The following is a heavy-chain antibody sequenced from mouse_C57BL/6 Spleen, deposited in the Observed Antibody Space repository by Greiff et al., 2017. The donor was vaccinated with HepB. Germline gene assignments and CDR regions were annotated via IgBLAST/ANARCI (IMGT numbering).Heavy chain of an antibody. J-gene: IGHJ2*01. Sequence: VQLQQPGAELVRPGSSVKLSCKASGYTFTSYWMDWVKQRPGQGLEWIGNIYPADSETHYNQKFKDKATLTVDKSSSTAYMQLSSLTSEDSAVYYCARCDYGYFDYWGQGTTLTVSS. CDR3: ARCDYGYFDY. CDR2: IYPADSET. V-gene: IGHV1-61*01. CDR1: GYTFTSYW. D-gene: IGHD2-4*01.